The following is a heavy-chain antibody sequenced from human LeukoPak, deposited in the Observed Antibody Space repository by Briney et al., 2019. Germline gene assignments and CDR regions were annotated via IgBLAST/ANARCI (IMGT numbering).Heavy chain of an antibody. CDR3: ARDXXPYYEFXSXCX. CDR1: GFTFSDYY. Sequence: PGGSLRLSCAASGFTFSDYYMTWFRQAPGKGLEWVSYISSSGTTIYYADSVEGRFTVSRDNADNSLYLQMNSLRVEDTAVYYCARDXXPYYEFXSXCXWGXGTLVTVSS. V-gene: IGHV3-11*04. CDR2: ISSSGTTI. J-gene: IGHJ4*02. D-gene: IGHD3-3*01.